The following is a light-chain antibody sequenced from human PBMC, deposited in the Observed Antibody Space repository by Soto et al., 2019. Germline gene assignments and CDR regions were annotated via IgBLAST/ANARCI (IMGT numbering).Light chain of an antibody. V-gene: IGKV1-5*01. CDR1: PSITSW. CDR3: QHTFNSPPWT. CDR2: GAS. Sequence: DIQMTQSPSTLSAFVGDRVTITCRASPSITSWLAWYQQKPGKAPRVLISGASNLQSGVPSRFSGSGSGTDFTLTISSLQSEDFASYFCQHTFNSPPWTFGQGTKVDIK. J-gene: IGKJ1*01.